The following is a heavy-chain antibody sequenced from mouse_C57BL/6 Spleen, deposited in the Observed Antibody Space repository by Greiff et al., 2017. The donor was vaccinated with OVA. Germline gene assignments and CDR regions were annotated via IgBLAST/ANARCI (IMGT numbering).Heavy chain of an antibody. CDR2: ILPGSGST. J-gene: IGHJ2*01. D-gene: IGHD1-1*01. CDR3: ARGGFITTVVPYVDY. Sequence: QVQLQQSGAELMKPGASVKLPCKATGYTFTGYWIEWVKQRPGHGLEWIGEILPGSGSTNYNEKFKGKATFTADTSSNTAYMQLSSLTTEDSAIYYCARGGFITTVVPYVDYWGQGTTLTVSS. V-gene: IGHV1-9*01. CDR1: GYTFTGYW.